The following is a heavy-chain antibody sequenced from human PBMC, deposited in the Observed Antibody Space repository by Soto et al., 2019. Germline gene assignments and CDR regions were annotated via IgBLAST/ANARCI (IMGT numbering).Heavy chain of an antibody. J-gene: IGHJ6*03. Sequence: PSETLSLTCAVYGGSFSGYYWSWIRQPPGKGLEWIGEINHSGSTNYNPSLKSRVTISVDTSKNQFSLKLSSVTAADTAVYYCARGIYYYMDVWGKGTTVT. CDR3: ARGIYYYMDV. CDR1: GGSFSGYY. V-gene: IGHV4-34*01. CDR2: INHSGST.